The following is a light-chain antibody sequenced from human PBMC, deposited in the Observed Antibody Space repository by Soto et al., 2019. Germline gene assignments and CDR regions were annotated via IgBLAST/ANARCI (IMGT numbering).Light chain of an antibody. CDR3: QQTYKTPLT. CDR1: QSISSW. Sequence: DIQMTHSPSTLSASVGDRITIPCRASQSISSWLAWYQQKPGKAPKLLIYDASNLETGVPSRFSGSGSGTDFTLTISSLQPEDFATYYCQQTYKTPLTFGQGT. J-gene: IGKJ1*01. CDR2: DAS. V-gene: IGKV1-5*01.